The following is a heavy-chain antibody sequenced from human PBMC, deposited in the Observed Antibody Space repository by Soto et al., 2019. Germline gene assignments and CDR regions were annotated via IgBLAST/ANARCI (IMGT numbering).Heavy chain of an antibody. CDR1: GLTFSDHY. CDR2: IRDKAHSYTT. J-gene: IGHJ4*02. Sequence: EVLLVESGGGLAQPGGSLRLSCAVSGLTFSDHYMDWVRQAPGRGLEWIARIRDKAHSYTTEYAASVRGRFTISRDDSKNSLSLQMNSLNIENTAMYYCASTSSGDPTDFDYWGQLTIFTVSS. CDR3: ASTSSGDPTDFDY. V-gene: IGHV3-72*01. D-gene: IGHD1-26*01.